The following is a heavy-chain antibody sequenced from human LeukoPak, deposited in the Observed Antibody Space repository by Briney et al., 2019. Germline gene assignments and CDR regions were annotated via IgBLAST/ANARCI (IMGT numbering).Heavy chain of an antibody. D-gene: IGHD3-10*01. V-gene: IGHV4-30-4*08. CDR2: IHSSGNT. Sequence: PSETLSLTCTVSGGSISSGGYYWSWIRQHPGKGLEWIGYIHSSGNTYYNPSLKSRVFMSVDASKNQFSLKVTSVTAADTAVYYCARERSMVRGISWFDPWGQGTLVTVSS. CDR1: GGSISSGGYY. CDR3: ARERSMVRGISWFDP. J-gene: IGHJ5*02.